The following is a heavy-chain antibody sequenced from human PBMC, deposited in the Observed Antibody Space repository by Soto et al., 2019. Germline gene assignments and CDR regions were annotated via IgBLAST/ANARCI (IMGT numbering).Heavy chain of an antibody. CDR3: TRDQGGSYDSWFDP. V-gene: IGHV3-21*01. Sequence: EVQVVESGGGLGHPGGSLRLSCSFTFSMYSMNWVRQAPGQGLEWVASISSGGSYIKYADSVKGRFTISRDNAKNSVSLHRNSPRVADTALYFCTRDQGGSYDSWFDPWGQGTLVTVSS. CDR2: ISSGGSYI. CDR1: FTFSMYS. D-gene: IGHD1-26*01. J-gene: IGHJ5*02.